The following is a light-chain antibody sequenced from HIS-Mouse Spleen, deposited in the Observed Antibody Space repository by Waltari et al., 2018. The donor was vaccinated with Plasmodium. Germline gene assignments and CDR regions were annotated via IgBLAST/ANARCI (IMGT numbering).Light chain of an antibody. V-gene: IGLV2-11*01. CDR3: CSYAGSYTYV. Sequence: QSALTQPRSVSGSPGQSVTISCTGTSSDVGGYNYVSWYQQHPGKAPQFMVYDVSKRPSGVRDRFSGAKSGDTASLTISRLQAEDEADYYCCSYAGSYTYVFGTGTKVTVL. J-gene: IGLJ1*01. CDR1: SSDVGGYNY. CDR2: DVS.